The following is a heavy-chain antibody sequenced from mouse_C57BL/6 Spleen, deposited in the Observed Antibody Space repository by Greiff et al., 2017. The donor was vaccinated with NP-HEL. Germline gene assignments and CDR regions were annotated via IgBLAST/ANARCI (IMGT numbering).Heavy chain of an antibody. Sequence: VQLQQSGAELVKPGASVKISCKASGYAFSSYWMNWVKQRPGKGLEWIGQIYPGDGDTNYNGKFKGKATLTADRSSSTAYMQLSSLTSEDSAVYFCARRYGSSYGYFDVWGTGTTVTVSS. D-gene: IGHD1-1*01. CDR1: GYAFSSYW. J-gene: IGHJ1*03. CDR2: IYPGDGDT. CDR3: ARRYGSSYGYFDV. V-gene: IGHV1-80*01.